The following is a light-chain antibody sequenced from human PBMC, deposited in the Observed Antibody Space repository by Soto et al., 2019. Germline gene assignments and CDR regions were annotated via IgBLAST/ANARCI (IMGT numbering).Light chain of an antibody. CDR1: QSVSSW. J-gene: IGKJ1*01. V-gene: IGKV1-5*01. CDR2: DAS. Sequence: DIQMTQTPATLSAFAGDRVTVTCRASQSVSSWVAWYQEKPGRGPKLLIYDASTWQSGVPSRFIGSGSGTEFTLTITSLQPDDFETYYCQHYNTYSPWTFGQGTRVEVK. CDR3: QHYNTYSPWT.